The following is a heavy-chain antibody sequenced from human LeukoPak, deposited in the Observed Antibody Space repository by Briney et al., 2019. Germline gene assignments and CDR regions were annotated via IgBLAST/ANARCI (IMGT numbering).Heavy chain of an antibody. CDR1: GFTFSSYE. D-gene: IGHD3-22*01. Sequence: GGSLRLSCAASGFTFSSYEMNWVRQAPGKGLEWVPYISSSGSTIYYADSVKGRFTISRDNAKNSLYLQMNSLRAEDTAVYYCARDRNYDGSVYYEDDYFDYWGQGTLVTVSS. CDR3: ARDRNYDGSVYYEDDYFDY. J-gene: IGHJ4*02. V-gene: IGHV3-48*03. CDR2: ISSSGSTI.